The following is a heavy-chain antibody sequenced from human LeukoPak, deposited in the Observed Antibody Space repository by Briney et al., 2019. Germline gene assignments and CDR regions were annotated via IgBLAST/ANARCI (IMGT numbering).Heavy chain of an antibody. J-gene: IGHJ4*02. V-gene: IGHV3-21*01. CDR3: ARDLALYSSGFGNY. CDR2: ISSSSSYI. D-gene: IGHD6-19*01. CDR1: GFTFSSDS. Sequence: GSLRLSCAASGFTFSSDSMNWVRQAPGKGLEWVSSISSSSSYIYYADSVKGRFTISRDNAKNSLYLQMNSLRAEDTAVYYCARDLALYSSGFGNYWGQGTLVTVSS.